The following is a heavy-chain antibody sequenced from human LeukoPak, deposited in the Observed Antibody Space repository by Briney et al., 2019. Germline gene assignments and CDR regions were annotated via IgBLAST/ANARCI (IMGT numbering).Heavy chain of an antibody. CDR2: ISSSSSYI. CDR1: GFTFSSYS. Sequence: GGSLRLSCAASGFTFSSYSMNWVRQAPGKGLEWVSSISSSSSYIYYADSVKGRFTISRDKAKNSLYLQMNSLRAEDTAVYYCARDLTDIVVVVAATGPGGFDPWGQGTLVTVSP. J-gene: IGHJ5*02. CDR3: ARDLTDIVVVVAATGPGGFDP. V-gene: IGHV3-21*01. D-gene: IGHD2-15*01.